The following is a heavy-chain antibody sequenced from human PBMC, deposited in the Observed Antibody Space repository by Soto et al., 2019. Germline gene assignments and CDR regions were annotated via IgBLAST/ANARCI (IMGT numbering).Heavy chain of an antibody. CDR3: ARGVLRTFDY. CDR2: IYYSGAT. Sequence: SETLSLTCTVSGVSISSSSYYWSWIRQPPGKGLEWIGYIYYSGATYYNPSLKSRVTISVDTSKNQFSLKLSSVTAADTAVYYCARGVLRTFDYWGQGTLVTVSS. V-gene: IGHV4-31*03. J-gene: IGHJ4*02. CDR1: GVSISSSSYY.